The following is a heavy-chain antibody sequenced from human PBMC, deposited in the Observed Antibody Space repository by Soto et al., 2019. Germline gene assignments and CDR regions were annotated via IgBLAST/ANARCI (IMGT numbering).Heavy chain of an antibody. D-gene: IGHD6-13*01. V-gene: IGHV5-51*01. CDR1: GYSFTSYW. Sequence: GESLKISCKGSGYSFTSYWINWVRQMPGKGLEWMGIIYPGDSDTRYSPSFQGQVTISADKSIDTAYLQWRSLKASDTAVYYYARHHGSPGSYFGLDVWGQGTTVTVS. J-gene: IGHJ6*02. CDR3: ARHHGSPGSYFGLDV. CDR2: IYPGDSDT.